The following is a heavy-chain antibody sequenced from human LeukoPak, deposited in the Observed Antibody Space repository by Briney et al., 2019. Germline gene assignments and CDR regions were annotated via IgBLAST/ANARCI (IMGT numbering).Heavy chain of an antibody. CDR1: GYTFTGYY. CDR3: ARDSLYCGGDCYPDY. Sequence: ASVKVSCKASGYTFTGYYMHWVRQAPGLGLEWMGRINPNSGGTNYAQKFQGRVTMTRDTSISTAYMELSRLRSDDTAVYYCARDSLYCGGDCYPDYWGQGTLVTVSS. V-gene: IGHV1-2*06. CDR2: INPNSGGT. J-gene: IGHJ4*02. D-gene: IGHD2-21*02.